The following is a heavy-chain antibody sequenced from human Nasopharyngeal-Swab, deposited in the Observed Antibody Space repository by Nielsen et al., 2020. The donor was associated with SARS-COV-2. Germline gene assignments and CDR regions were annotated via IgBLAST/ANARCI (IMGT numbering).Heavy chain of an antibody. CDR3: ARDLDSGSYPY. V-gene: IGHV3-30*14. D-gene: IGHD1-26*01. CDR2: ISYDGSNK. J-gene: IGHJ4*02. CDR1: GFTFSSYA. Sequence: GESLKISCAASGFTFSSYAMHWVRQAPGKGLEWVAVISYDGSNKYYADSVKGRFTISRDNSKNTLYLQMNSLRAEDTAVYYCARDLDSGSYPYWGQGTLVTVSS.